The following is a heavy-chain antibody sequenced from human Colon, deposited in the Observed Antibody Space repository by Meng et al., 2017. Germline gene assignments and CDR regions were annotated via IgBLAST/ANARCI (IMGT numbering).Heavy chain of an antibody. V-gene: IGHV3-21*01. CDR1: GFTFSTSE. D-gene: IGHD2-21*02. CDR2: ISRNSGDI. Sequence: ESLKISCAASGFTFSTSEMNWVRQAPGKGLEWVASISRNSGDIYYADSVKGTFTISRSNSKNSLYLEMIRLRAENTSVYYCARPDFYHNGMDVWGQGTTVTVSS. CDR3: ARPDFYHNGMDV. J-gene: IGHJ6*02.